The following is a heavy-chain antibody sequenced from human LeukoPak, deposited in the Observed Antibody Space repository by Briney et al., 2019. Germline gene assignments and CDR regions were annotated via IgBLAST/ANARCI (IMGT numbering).Heavy chain of an antibody. CDR1: GSTFSSYA. Sequence: GGSLRLSCAASGSTFSSYAMHWVRQAPGKGLEWVAVISYDGSNKYYADSVKGRFTISRDNSKNTLYLQMNSLRAEDTAVYYCARDRKERIAVAGTDFDYWGQGTLVTVSS. D-gene: IGHD6-19*01. V-gene: IGHV3-30-3*01. J-gene: IGHJ4*02. CDR2: ISYDGSNK. CDR3: ARDRKERIAVAGTDFDY.